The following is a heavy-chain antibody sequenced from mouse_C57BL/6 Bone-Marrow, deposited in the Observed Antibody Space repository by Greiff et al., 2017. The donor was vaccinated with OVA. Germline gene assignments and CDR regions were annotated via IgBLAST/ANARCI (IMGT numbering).Heavy chain of an antibody. J-gene: IGHJ2*01. D-gene: IGHD2-3*01. CDR1: GYAFSSSW. V-gene: IGHV1-82*01. CDR3: ARHEDGYYASYFDY. CDR2: IYPGDGDT. Sequence: QVQLKQSGPELVKPGASVKISCKASGYAFSSSWMNWVKQRPGKGLEWIGRIYPGDGDTNYNGKFKGKATLTADKSSSTAYMQLSSLTSEESAVYFCARHEDGYYASYFDYWGRGTTLTVSS.